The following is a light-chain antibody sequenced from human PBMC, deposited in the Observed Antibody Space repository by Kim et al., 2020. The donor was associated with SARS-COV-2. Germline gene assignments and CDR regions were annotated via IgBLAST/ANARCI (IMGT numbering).Light chain of an antibody. CDR2: ANS. Sequence: GQRVTISCSGTGSNIGSNPVNWYQQLPGAAPKLLIYANSERPSGVPGRFSASKSGTSASLAISGLQSEDEADYYCEVLDDSLSGPIFGGGTQLTVL. CDR3: EVLDDSLSGPI. J-gene: IGLJ2*01. V-gene: IGLV1-44*01. CDR1: GSNIGSNP.